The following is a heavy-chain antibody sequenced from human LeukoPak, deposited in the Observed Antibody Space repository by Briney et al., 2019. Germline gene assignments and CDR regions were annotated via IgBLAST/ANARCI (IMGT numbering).Heavy chain of an antibody. V-gene: IGHV1-69*06. CDR1: GGTFSSYA. CDR2: IIPIFGTA. CDR3: ARGGGPLSGLVRFYFDY. D-gene: IGHD6-6*01. J-gene: IGHJ4*02. Sequence: ASVKVSCKASGGTFSSYAISWVRQAPGQGLEWMGGIIPIFGTANYAQKFQGRVTITADKSTSTAYMELSSLRSEDTAVYYCARGGGPLSGLVRFYFDYWGQGTLVTVSS.